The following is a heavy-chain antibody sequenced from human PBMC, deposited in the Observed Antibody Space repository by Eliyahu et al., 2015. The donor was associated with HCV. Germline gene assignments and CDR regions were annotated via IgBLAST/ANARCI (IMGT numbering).Heavy chain of an antibody. CDR1: GFTFXSXW. V-gene: IGHV3-7*01. CDR2: IKQDGSEK. Sequence: EVQLVESGGGLVQPGGSLRLSCAASGFTFXSXWXRWVXQAPGKGLEGGGNIKQDGSEKYYVDSVKGRFTISRDNAKNSLYLQMNSLRAEDTAVYYCARWAPKYCSGGSCYSTLYYFDYWGQGTLVTVSS. CDR3: ARWAPKYCSGGSCYSTLYYFDY. J-gene: IGHJ4*02. D-gene: IGHD2-15*01.